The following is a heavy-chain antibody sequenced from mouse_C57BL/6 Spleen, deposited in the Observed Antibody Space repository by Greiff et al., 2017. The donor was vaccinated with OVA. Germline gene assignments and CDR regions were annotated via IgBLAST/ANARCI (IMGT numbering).Heavy chain of an antibody. CDR3: TTYGPYAMDY. CDR2: IDPETGAT. J-gene: IGHJ4*01. CDR1: GYTFTDYE. Sequence: QVQLQQSGAELVRPGASVTLSCKASGYTFTDYEMHWVKQTPVHGLEWIGAIDPETGATAYNQKFKGKAILTADKSSRTAYMELRSLTSEDSAVYYCTTYGPYAMDYWGQGTSVTVSS. D-gene: IGHD1-1*02. V-gene: IGHV1-15*01.